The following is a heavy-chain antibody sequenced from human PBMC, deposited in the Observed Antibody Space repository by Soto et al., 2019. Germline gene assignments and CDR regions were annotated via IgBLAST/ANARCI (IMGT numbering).Heavy chain of an antibody. Sequence: QVQLQESGPGLVKPSGTLSLTCAVSGGSISSSNWWSWVRQPPGKGLEWIGEIYHSGSTNYNPSLKSRITISVDKSENQFSLKLTSVTAADTAVYYCARDHCSGGSCYPYYYYGMDVWGQGTTVTVSS. CDR3: ARDHCSGGSCYPYYYYGMDV. V-gene: IGHV4-4*02. D-gene: IGHD2-15*01. CDR2: IYHSGST. J-gene: IGHJ6*02. CDR1: GGSISSSNW.